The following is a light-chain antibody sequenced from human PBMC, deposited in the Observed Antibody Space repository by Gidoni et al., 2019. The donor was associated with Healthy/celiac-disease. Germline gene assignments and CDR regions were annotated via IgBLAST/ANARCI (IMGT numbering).Light chain of an antibody. CDR2: KAS. Sequence: DIQMIQSPSTLSTSVGDRVTITCRASQSISSWLAWYQQKPGKAPKVLIYKASSIESGVPSRFSGSGSGTEFTLTISSLQPDDFATYYCQQYNSYPLTFGGGTKVEIK. V-gene: IGKV1-5*03. CDR1: QSISSW. J-gene: IGKJ4*01. CDR3: QQYNSYPLT.